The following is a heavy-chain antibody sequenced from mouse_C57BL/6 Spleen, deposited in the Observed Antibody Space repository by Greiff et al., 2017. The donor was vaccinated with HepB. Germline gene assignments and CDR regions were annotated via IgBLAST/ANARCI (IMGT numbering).Heavy chain of an antibody. CDR2: IDPEDGET. CDR3: AGRYGNLYYFDY. V-gene: IGHV14-2*01. J-gene: IGHJ2*01. Sequence: EVQGVESGAELVKPGASVKLSCTASGFNIKDYYMHWVKQRTEQGLEWIGRIDPEDGETKYAPKFQGKATITADTSSNTAYLQLSSLTSEDTAVYYCAGRYGNLYYFDYWGQGTTLTVSS. CDR1: GFNIKDYY. D-gene: IGHD2-1*01.